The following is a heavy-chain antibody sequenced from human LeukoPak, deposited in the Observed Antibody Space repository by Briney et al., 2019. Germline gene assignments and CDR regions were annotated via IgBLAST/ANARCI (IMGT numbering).Heavy chain of an antibody. D-gene: IGHD3-9*01. Sequence: SETLSLTCAVYGGSFSGYYWSWIRQPPGKGLEWIGEINHSGSTNYNPSLKSRVTISVDTSKNQFSLKLSSVTAADTAVYYCARGPNYDILTDMGYYYYYGMDVWGQGTTVTVSS. V-gene: IGHV4-34*01. CDR3: ARGPNYDILTDMGYYYYYGMDV. J-gene: IGHJ6*02. CDR2: INHSGST. CDR1: GGSFSGYY.